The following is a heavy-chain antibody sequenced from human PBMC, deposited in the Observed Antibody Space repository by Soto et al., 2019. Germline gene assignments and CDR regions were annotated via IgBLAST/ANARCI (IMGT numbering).Heavy chain of an antibody. CDR1: GYAFSFG. D-gene: IGHD3-10*01. CDR2: ISASDGST. CDR3: ATYYFGSGSYYRFDN. Sequence: ASVKVSCKVSGYAFSFGFSWVRQAPGQGLEWMGWISASDGSTNSAQKFRGRISLTTDTSTNTAYMDLLSLTSDDTAVYFCATYYFGSGSYYRFDNWGQGTLVTVSS. V-gene: IGHV1-18*01. J-gene: IGHJ4*02.